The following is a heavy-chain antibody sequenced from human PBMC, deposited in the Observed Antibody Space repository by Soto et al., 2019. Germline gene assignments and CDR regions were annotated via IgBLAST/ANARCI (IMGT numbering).Heavy chain of an antibody. CDR3: AREGAILYGGNSDYYYTIDV. D-gene: IGHD4-17*01. CDR2: AYHNGNS. CDR1: GGSTDSGGYS. Sequence: PSETLSLTCDVSGGSTDSGGYSWTWIRQPPGKGLEWIGYAYHNGNSYLNPSLKSRLTISVDRSKNQFFLEITSVTAAATAVSYCAREGAILYGGNSDYYYTIDVWGQGTTVTVSS. V-gene: IGHV4-30-2*01. J-gene: IGHJ6*02.